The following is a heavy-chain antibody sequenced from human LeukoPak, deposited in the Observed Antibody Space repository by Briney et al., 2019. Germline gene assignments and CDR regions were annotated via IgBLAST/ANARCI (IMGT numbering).Heavy chain of an antibody. J-gene: IGHJ6*04. D-gene: IGHD3-10*02. CDR2: IDSSGGYM. V-gene: IGHV3-21*01. CDR3: AELGITMIGGV. Sequence: GSLRLSCEASGFTFNTYSMNWARQAPGKGLEWVSSIDSSGGYMFYADSVKGRFTISRDNAKNSLYLQMNSLRAVDTAVYYCAELGITMIGGVWGKGTTVTISS. CDR1: GFTFNTYS.